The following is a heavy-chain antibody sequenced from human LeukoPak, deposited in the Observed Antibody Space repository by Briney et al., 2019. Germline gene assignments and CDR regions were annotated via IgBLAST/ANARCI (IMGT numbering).Heavy chain of an antibody. J-gene: IGHJ2*01. Sequence: ASVPVSCKSSGFTFTHHYIHWVRQGPGKGLEWMEWINPNSGGTNHAQKFQGRVTMTRDTSISTAYMELSRLRPDDTAVYYWARETNWYFDLWGRGTLVTVSS. CDR3: ARETNWYFDL. CDR2: INPNSGGT. V-gene: IGHV1-2*02. CDR1: GFTFTHHY.